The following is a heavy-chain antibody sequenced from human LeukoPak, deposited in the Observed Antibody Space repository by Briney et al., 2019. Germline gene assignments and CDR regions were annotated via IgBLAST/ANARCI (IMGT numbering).Heavy chain of an antibody. D-gene: IGHD3-3*01. J-gene: IGHJ4*02. CDR2: ISGGGSSS. CDR1: GFTFSNYG. Sequence: GGSLRLSCAASGFTFSNYGMSWARQAPGEGLEWVSAISGGGSSSYYAGSVKGRFTISRDNSKNTLYLQINSLRAEDTAIYYCAKDQRTISTFDYWGQGTLVTVSS. CDR3: AKDQRTISTFDY. V-gene: IGHV3-23*01.